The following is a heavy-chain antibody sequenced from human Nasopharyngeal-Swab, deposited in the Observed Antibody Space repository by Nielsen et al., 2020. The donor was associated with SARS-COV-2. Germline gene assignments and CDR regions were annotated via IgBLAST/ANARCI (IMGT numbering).Heavy chain of an antibody. CDR1: RFILSSYC. V-gene: IGHV3-30*18. D-gene: IGHD1-26*01. CDR3: AKVFDSAWATGAFDI. Sequence: GGAPRLFFGASRFILSSYCMHRVRPAPGKGLEWVAVISYDGSNKYYADSVKGRFTISRDNSKNTLYLQMNSLRAEDTAVYYCAKVFDSAWATGAFDIWGQGTMVTVSS. CDR2: ISYDGSNK. J-gene: IGHJ3*02.